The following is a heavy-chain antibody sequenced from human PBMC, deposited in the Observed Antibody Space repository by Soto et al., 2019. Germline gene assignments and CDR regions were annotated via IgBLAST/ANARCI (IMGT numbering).Heavy chain of an antibody. CDR3: ALWYGWIQSRGLCY. CDR2: IIPIFGTA. Sequence: SVKVSCKASGGTFSSYAISWVRQAPGQGLEWMGGIIPIFGTANYAQKFQGRVTITADESTSTAYMELSSLRSEDTAVYYCALWYGWIQSRGLCYCGQRSLVPVSA. J-gene: IGHJ4*02. CDR1: GGTFSSYA. V-gene: IGHV1-69*13. D-gene: IGHD3-10*01.